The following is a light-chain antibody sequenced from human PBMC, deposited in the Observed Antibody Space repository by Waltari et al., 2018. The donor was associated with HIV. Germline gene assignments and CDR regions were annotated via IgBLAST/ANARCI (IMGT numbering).Light chain of an antibody. CDR1: SSDVGGYDF. Sequence: QSALTQPASVSGSPGQSITISCAGTSSDVGGYDFVSWYHPHPGNAPKLMIYEVSNRPSGVSNRFSGSKSGNTASLTVSGLQAEDEADYYCSSYTGSSTYVVFGGGTKLTVL. J-gene: IGLJ2*01. V-gene: IGLV2-14*01. CDR3: SSYTGSSTYVV. CDR2: EVS.